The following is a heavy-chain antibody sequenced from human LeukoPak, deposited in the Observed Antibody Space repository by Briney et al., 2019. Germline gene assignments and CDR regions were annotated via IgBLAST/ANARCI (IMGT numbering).Heavy chain of an antibody. CDR3: ARGTVTTRNNYYYYGMDV. CDR1: GGSISSYY. Sequence: SETLSLTCTVSGGSISSYYWSWIRQPPGKGLEGIGYIYYSGSTNYNPSLKSRVTISVDTSKNQFSLKLSSVTAADTAVYYCARGTVTTRNNYYYYGMDVWGQGTTVTVSS. D-gene: IGHD4-17*01. CDR2: IYYSGST. J-gene: IGHJ6*02. V-gene: IGHV4-59*01.